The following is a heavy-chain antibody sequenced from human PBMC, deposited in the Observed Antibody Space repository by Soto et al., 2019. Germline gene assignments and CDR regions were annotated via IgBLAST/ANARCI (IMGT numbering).Heavy chain of an antibody. CDR3: ASLGASKTIFGVAITNAEYFQH. V-gene: IGHV4-39*01. J-gene: IGHJ1*01. Sequence: SETLSLTCTVSGGSISSSSFYWGWIRQPPGKGLEWIGSIYYSGSTYYNPSLKSRVTISVDTSKNQFSLKMTSVTAAGTAVYYCASLGASKTIFGVAITNAEYFQHWGQGTLVTVSS. CDR2: IYYSGST. D-gene: IGHD3-3*01. CDR1: GGSISSSSFY.